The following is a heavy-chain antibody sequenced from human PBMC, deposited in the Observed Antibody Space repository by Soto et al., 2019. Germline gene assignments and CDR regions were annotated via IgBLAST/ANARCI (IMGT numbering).Heavy chain of an antibody. CDR3: ARAPTVTTQWFDP. D-gene: IGHD4-17*01. Sequence: QVQLVQSGTEVKKPGSSVNVSCQASGGPFNHYTIHWVRQAPGQGLEWMGRIIPLLGMSNYAQRFQGRVTFTAAKSTTTVYMELRSLRSDDAAVYFCARAPTVTTQWFDPWGQGTLVTVSS. CDR1: GGPFNHYT. CDR2: IIPLLGMS. J-gene: IGHJ5*02. V-gene: IGHV1-69*02.